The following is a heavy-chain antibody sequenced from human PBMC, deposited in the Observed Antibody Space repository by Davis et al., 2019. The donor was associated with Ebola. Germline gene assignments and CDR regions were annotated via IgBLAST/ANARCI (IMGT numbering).Heavy chain of an antibody. J-gene: IGHJ6*03. CDR1: GGTFSSYA. CDR2: IIPIFGTA. CDR3: ARVDLGYCTNGVCYKYYYMDV. Sequence: SVKVSCKASGGTFSSYAISWVRQAPGQGLEWMGGIIPIFGTANYAQKFQGRVTMTTDTSTSTAYMELRSLRSDDTAVYYCARVDLGYCTNGVCYKYYYMDVWGKGTTVTVSS. D-gene: IGHD2-8*01. V-gene: IGHV1-69*05.